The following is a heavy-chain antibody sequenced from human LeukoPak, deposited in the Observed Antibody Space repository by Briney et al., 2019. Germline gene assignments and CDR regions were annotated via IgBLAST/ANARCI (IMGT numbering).Heavy chain of an antibody. V-gene: IGHV3-64*01. CDR2: ISSNGGST. Sequence: GGTLRLSCAASGFTFSSYAMHWVRQAPGKGLEYVSAISSNGGSTYYAKSVRGRFTVSRDNSKNTLYLQMGSLRAEDVAVYYCARGSTATTLPPDYWGQGTLVTVSS. D-gene: IGHD1-1*01. J-gene: IGHJ4*02. CDR3: ARGSTATTLPPDY. CDR1: GFTFSSYA.